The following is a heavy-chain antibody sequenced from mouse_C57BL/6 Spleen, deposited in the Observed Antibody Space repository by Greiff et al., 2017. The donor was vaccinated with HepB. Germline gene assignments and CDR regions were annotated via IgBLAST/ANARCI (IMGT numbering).Heavy chain of an antibody. D-gene: IGHD2-2*01. J-gene: IGHJ2*01. CDR3: ARGSTMVTTGRAYYFDY. V-gene: IGHV1-69*01. CDR1: GYTFTSYW. CDR2: IDPSDSYT. Sequence: VQLQQPGAELVMPGASVKLSCKASGYTFTSYWMHWVKQRPGQGLEWIGEIDPSDSYTNYNQKFKGKSTLTVDKSSSTAYMQLSSLTSEDSAVYYCARGSTMVTTGRAYYFDYWGQGTTLTVSS.